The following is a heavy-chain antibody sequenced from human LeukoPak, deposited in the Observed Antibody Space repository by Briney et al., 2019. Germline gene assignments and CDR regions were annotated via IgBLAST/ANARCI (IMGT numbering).Heavy chain of an antibody. CDR2: INPNSGGT. CDR1: GYTFTGFY. Sequence: ASVKVSCKASGYTFTGFYMHWVRQAPGQGLEWMGWINPNSGGTNYAQTFQGRVTMTRDTSINTAYMELGSLRSDDTAVYYCAREEVSVISDTCCSGLGYWGQGTLVTVSS. V-gene: IGHV1-2*02. CDR3: AREEVSVISDTCCSGLGY. D-gene: IGHD3-10*01. J-gene: IGHJ4*02.